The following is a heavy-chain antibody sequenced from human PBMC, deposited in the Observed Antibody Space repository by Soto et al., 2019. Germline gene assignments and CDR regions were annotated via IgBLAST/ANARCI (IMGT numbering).Heavy chain of an antibody. CDR2: IKPGTSDI. D-gene: IGHD4-4*01. Sequence: GESLKISCKGVGYKFGSAWIGWVRQMPGKGLEWMGIIKPGTSDIRYSPSCRGHVTTSADEAVSTAYLQWSSLKASDTAMYYCARQLSHSCDSWGQGTLVTVSS. J-gene: IGHJ4*02. CDR1: GYKFGSAW. V-gene: IGHV5-51*01. CDR3: ARQLSHSCDS.